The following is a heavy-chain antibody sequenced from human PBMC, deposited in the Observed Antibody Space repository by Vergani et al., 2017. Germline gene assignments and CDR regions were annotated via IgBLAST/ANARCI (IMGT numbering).Heavy chain of an antibody. CDR3: ARDRGRLYYDDSSGTGYFQH. D-gene: IGHD3-22*01. CDR1: GGTFSSYA. J-gene: IGHJ1*01. CDR2: IIPIFVTA. Sequence: QVQLVQSGAEVKKPGSSVKASCKASGGTFSSYAISWVRQAPGQGLEWMGRIIPIFVTANYAQKFQGRVTITADESTSTAYMELSSLRSEATAVYYCARDRGRLYYDDSSGTGYFQHWGQGTLVTVSS. V-gene: IGHV1-69*13.